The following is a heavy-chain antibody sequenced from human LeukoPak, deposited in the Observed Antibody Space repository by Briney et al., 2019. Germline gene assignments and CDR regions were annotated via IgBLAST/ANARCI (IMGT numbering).Heavy chain of an antibody. CDR1: GYSFTGYY. CDR3: ARGGGGLAY. J-gene: IGHJ4*02. D-gene: IGHD3-16*01. V-gene: IGHV1-2*02. Sequence: ASVKVSCKASGYSFTGYYIHWVRQAPGQGLAWMGWINPYSGVANYAQKFQGRVTMTRDTSISAAYMELSSLRSDDTAVYYCARGGGGLAYWGQGTLVTVSS. CDR2: INPYSGVA.